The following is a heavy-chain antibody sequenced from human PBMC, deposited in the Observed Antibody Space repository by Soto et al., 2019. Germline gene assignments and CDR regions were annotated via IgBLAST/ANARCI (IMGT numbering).Heavy chain of an antibody. D-gene: IGHD6-6*01. Sequence: EVQLLESGGGLVQPGGSRTLSCAASGFPLSDYGVTWVRQAPGKGLEWVSGISGSIGHTYYADSVKGRFTISRDSSKNTVYLQMNSLRAEDTAVYYCAKEVIGARRGPDNWGQGTLVTVSS. CDR1: GFPLSDYG. CDR2: ISGSIGHT. J-gene: IGHJ4*02. V-gene: IGHV3-23*01. CDR3: AKEVIGARRGPDN.